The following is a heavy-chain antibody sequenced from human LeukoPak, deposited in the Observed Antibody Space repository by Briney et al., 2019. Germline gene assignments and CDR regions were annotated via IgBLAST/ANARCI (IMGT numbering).Heavy chain of an antibody. D-gene: IGHD3-22*01. J-gene: IGHJ4*02. Sequence: GSVKVSCKASGYTFTSYDINWVRQATGQGLEWMGWMNPNSGNTGYAQKFQGRVTMTRNTSISTAYMELSSLRSEDTAVYYCAIIYDSSGYLPIDYWGQGTLVTVSS. V-gene: IGHV1-8*01. CDR2: MNPNSGNT. CDR1: GYTFTSYD. CDR3: AIIYDSSGYLPIDY.